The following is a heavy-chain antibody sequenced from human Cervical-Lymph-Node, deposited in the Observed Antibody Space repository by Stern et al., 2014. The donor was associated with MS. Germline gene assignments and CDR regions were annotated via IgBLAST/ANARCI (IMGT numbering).Heavy chain of an antibody. CDR1: GFTFSSYG. CDR2: IWYAGSNK. V-gene: IGHV3-33*01. CDR3: ARDRAYYYGSGTLGYYFDY. J-gene: IGHJ4*02. D-gene: IGHD3-10*01. Sequence: VQLVETGGGVVQPGRSLRLSCAAAGFTFSSYGMHWVRQAPGKGLEWEAVIWYAGSNKYYADSVKGRFTISRDNSKNTLYLQMNSLRAEDTAVYYCARDRAYYYGSGTLGYYFDYWGQGTLVTVSS.